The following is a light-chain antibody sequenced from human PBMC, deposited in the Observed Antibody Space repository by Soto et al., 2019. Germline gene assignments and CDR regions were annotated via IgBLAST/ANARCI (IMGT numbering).Light chain of an antibody. V-gene: IGKV3-11*01. CDR1: QSVFDY. CDR2: EAS. CDR3: QDRCNWPSLS. Sequence: EIVLTQSPATLSLSPGQRATLSCKASQSVFDYIAWYQQKPGQAPRLLIYEASIRATGVPARFSGSGSGADFTLTIISLGPEDSAVYYCQDRCNWPSLSFGGGTKVEIK. J-gene: IGKJ4*01.